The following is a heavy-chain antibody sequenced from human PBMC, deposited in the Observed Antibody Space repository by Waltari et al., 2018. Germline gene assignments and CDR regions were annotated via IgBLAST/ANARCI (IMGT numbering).Heavy chain of an antibody. CDR2: ISGSGDAI. D-gene: IGHD3-16*01. CDR3: AEAGLYVRDYYYDYSMGV. CDR1: GFTFSSYA. V-gene: IGHV3-23*01. J-gene: IGHJ6*02. Sequence: EVQLLESGGGLVQPGGSLRLSCAASGFTFSSYAMSWVRQAPGKGREWVSRISGSGDAIYYADSVKGRFTISRDNSKNTLYLQMISLRAEDTAVYYCAEAGLYVRDYYYDYSMGVWGQGTTVTVSS.